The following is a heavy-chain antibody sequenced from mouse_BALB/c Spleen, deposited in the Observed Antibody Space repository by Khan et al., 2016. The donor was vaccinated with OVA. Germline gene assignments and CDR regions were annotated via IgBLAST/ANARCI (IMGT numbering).Heavy chain of an antibody. Sequence: QVQLQQSGAELVRPGASVTLSCKASGYTFTDYEMHWVKQTPVHGLEWIGAIDPETGGTAYNQKFKGKATLTADKSSSTAYMELRSLTSEDSAGYYCTNDFGSSSYYFDYWGQGTTLTVSS. CDR2: IDPETGGT. V-gene: IGHV1-15*01. J-gene: IGHJ2*01. CDR3: TNDFGSSSYYFDY. CDR1: GYTFTDYE. D-gene: IGHD1-1*01.